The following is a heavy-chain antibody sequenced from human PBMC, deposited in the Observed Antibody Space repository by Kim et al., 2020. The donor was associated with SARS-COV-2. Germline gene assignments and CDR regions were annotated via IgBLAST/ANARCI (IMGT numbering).Heavy chain of an antibody. CDR1: GYTFTSFG. Sequence: ASVKVSCKASGYTFTSFGISWVRQAPGQGLEWLGWISPYNDKTKYAQKFQGRVTMTADTSTSTAYMELRSLRSDDTAVYYCAGDRDRSWGGSYYISWGQGTLVTVSS. V-gene: IGHV1-18*01. CDR2: ISPYNDKT. CDR3: AGDRDRSWGGSYYIS. D-gene: IGHD3-10*01. J-gene: IGHJ4*02.